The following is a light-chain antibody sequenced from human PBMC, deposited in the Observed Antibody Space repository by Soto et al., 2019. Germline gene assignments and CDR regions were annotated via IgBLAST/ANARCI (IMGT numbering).Light chain of an antibody. J-gene: IGLJ1*01. Sequence: QSVLTQPASVSGSPGQSITISCSGTSSNIGGYNVVSWYQQHPGKAPKVIVYEGIKRPSGVSDRFSGAPSGSTASLTISGLQAEDEAEYYCCSYVGATTYVFGSGTKLTVL. CDR3: CSYVGATTYV. CDR1: SSNIGGYNV. CDR2: EGI. V-gene: IGLV2-23*01.